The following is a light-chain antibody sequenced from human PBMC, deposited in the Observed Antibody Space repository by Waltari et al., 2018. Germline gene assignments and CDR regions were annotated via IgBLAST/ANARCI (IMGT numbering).Light chain of an antibody. V-gene: IGKV1-39*01. Sequence: DIIMTQSPSSLSASVGDRVSITCRSSQNINTYLNWYQQKSGKAPKVVIFSGSTLQRGVPARFRGRGAGTDVTLTINNLQPEDFATYFCQQSYSNRRTFGQGTKLEIK. J-gene: IGKJ2*02. CDR3: QQSYSNRRT. CDR1: QNINTY. CDR2: SGS.